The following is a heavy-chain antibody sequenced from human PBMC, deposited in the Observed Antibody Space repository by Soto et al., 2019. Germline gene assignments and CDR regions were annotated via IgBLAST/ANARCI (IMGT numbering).Heavy chain of an antibody. J-gene: IGHJ4*02. CDR3: ARWGSGWYYFDY. Sequence: QVQLQQWGAGLLKPSETLSLTCAVYGGSFSGYYWSWIRQPPGKGLEWIGEINHSGSTNYNPSLKSRVTISVDTSKNQFSLKLSSVTAAATAVYYCARWGSGWYYFDYWVQGTLVTVSS. D-gene: IGHD6-19*01. V-gene: IGHV4-34*01. CDR2: INHSGST. CDR1: GGSFSGYY.